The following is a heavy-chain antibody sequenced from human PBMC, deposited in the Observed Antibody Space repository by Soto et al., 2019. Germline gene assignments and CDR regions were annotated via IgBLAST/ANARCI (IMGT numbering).Heavy chain of an antibody. V-gene: IGHV1-69*01. D-gene: IGHD3-22*01. CDR3: ARGDYYHSSGYYYSRFDY. CDR2: IIPIFGTA. Sequence: QVQLVQSGAEVKKPGSSVKVSCKASGGTFSSYAISWVRQAPGQGLEWMGGIIPIFGTANYSQKFQGRVTITADESTSTAYMELSSLRSEDTAVYYCARGDYYHSSGYYYSRFDYWGQGTLVTVSS. J-gene: IGHJ4*02. CDR1: GGTFSSYA.